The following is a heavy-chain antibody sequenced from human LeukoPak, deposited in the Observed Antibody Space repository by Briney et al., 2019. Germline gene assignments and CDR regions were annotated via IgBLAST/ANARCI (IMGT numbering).Heavy chain of an antibody. CDR2: ISAYNGNT. V-gene: IGHV1-18*01. J-gene: IGHJ5*02. Sequence: GASVKVSCKASGYTFTTYGITWVRQVPEQGLEWMGWISAYNGNTNYAQKFQGRVTMTTDTSTSTAYMELKSLRSDDTAVYYCARDHMNYDFWSGYSNWFDPWGQGTLVTVSS. CDR3: ARDHMNYDFWSGYSNWFDP. CDR1: GYTFTTYG. D-gene: IGHD3-3*01.